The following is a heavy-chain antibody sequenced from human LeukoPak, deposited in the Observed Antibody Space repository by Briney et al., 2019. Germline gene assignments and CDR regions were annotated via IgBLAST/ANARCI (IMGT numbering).Heavy chain of an antibody. CDR2: IKQDGSET. CDR1: GFTFSSHW. J-gene: IGHJ4*02. D-gene: IGHD2-2*01. V-gene: IGHV3-7*01. CDR3: ARESPQLSSFDY. Sequence: GGSLRLSCAASGFTFSSHWMFWVRQAPGKGLEWVAKIKQDGSETYYVDSVKGRFTISRDNAKNSLYLQMNSLRAEDTAVYYCARESPQLSSFDYWGQGTLVTVSS.